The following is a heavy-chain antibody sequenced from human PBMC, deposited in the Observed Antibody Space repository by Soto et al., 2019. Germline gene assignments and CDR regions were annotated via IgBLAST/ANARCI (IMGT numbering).Heavy chain of an antibody. J-gene: IGHJ4*02. CDR3: ARGGGIAVAGTHLDY. Sequence: EVQLLESGGNLVQPGGSLKLSCAASGFTFSSYAMSWVRQAPGKGLEWVSGIGGSAAGSNYADSVKGRFTISRDNSRNTVYLQLSSLRAEDTALYYSARGGGIAVAGTHLDYWGQGTLVTVSS. CDR1: GFTFSSYA. V-gene: IGHV3-23*01. CDR2: IGGSAAGS. D-gene: IGHD6-19*01.